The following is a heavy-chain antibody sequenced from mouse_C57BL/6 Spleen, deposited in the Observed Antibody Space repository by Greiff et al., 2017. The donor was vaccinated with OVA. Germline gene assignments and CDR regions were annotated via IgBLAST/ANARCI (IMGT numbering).Heavy chain of an antibody. Sequence: QVQLQQSGPELVKPGASVKISCKASGYSFTSYYIHWVKQRPGQGLEWIGWIYPGSGNTKYNEKFKGKATLTADTSSSTAYMQLSSLTSEDSAVYYCARSYGSSPSYAMDYWGQGTSVTVSS. D-gene: IGHD1-1*01. CDR2: IYPGSGNT. V-gene: IGHV1-66*01. CDR1: GYSFTSYY. J-gene: IGHJ4*01. CDR3: ARSYGSSPSYAMDY.